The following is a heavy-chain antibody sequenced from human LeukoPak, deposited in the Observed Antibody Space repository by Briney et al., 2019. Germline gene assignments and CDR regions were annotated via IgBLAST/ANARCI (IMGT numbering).Heavy chain of an antibody. V-gene: IGHV4-30-4*01. CDR3: ARGSSRYCSGGSCSYFDY. J-gene: IGHJ4*02. D-gene: IGHD2-15*01. CDR1: GGSISSGDYY. Sequence: SETLSLTCTVSGGSISSGDYYWSWLRQPPGKGLEWIGYIYYSGSTYYNPSLKSRVTISVDTSKNQFSLKLSSVTAADTAVYYCARGSSRYCSGGSCSYFDYWGQGTLVTVSS. CDR2: IYYSGST.